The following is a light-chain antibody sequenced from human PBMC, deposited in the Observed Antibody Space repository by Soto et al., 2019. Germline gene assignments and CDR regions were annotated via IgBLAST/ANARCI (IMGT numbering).Light chain of an antibody. Sequence: EIVMTQSPATLSVSPGERATLSCRASQSVSSSYLAWYQQKPGQAPRLLIYGASARATGIPARFSGSGSGTEFTLTNSSLQSEDFAGYYCQQYNYGWTFGQGTKVEIK. CDR2: GAS. CDR3: QQYNYGWT. J-gene: IGKJ1*01. CDR1: QSVSSSY. V-gene: IGKV3-15*01.